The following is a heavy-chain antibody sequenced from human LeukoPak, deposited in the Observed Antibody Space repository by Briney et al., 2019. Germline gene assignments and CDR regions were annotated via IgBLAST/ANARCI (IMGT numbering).Heavy chain of an antibody. V-gene: IGHV1-69*06. CDR3: AISSSWYGGYYYYMDV. CDR1: GGTFSSYA. D-gene: IGHD6-13*01. J-gene: IGHJ6*03. Sequence: SVKVSCKASGGTFSSYAISWVRQAPGQGLEWMGGIIPIFGTANYAQKFQGRVTITADKSTSTAYMELSSLRSEDTAVYYCAISSSWYGGYYYYMDVWGKGTTVTISS. CDR2: IIPIFGTA.